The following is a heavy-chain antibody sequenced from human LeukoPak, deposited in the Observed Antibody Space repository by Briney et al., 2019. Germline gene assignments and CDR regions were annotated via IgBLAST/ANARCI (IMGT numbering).Heavy chain of an antibody. CDR2: IIPIFGTA. D-gene: IGHD5-24*01. CDR3: ARKGGSDGYNLYYFDY. Sequence: GASVKVSCKASGGTFSSYAISWVRQAPGQGLEWMGGIIPIFGTANYAQKFQGRVTITADESTSTAYMELSSLRSEDTAVYYCARKGGSDGYNLYYFDYWGQGTLVTVSS. J-gene: IGHJ4*02. V-gene: IGHV1-69*13. CDR1: GGTFSSYA.